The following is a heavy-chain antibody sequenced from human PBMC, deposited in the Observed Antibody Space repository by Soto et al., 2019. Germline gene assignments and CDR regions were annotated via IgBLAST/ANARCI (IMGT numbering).Heavy chain of an antibody. CDR1: GYSFASYW. J-gene: IGHJ6*02. CDR3: ARNFDYGDYYYYYGMDV. CDR2: IYPGDSDT. Sequence: GESLKISCKCSGYSFASYWIGWVRQMPGKGLEWMGIIYPGDSDTRYSPSFQGQVTISADKSISTAYLQWSSLKASDTAMYYCARNFDYGDYYYYYGMDVWGQGTTVTVSS. D-gene: IGHD4-17*01. V-gene: IGHV5-51*01.